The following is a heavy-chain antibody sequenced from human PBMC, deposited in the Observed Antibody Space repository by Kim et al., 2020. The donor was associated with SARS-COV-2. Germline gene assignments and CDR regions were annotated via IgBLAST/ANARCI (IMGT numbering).Heavy chain of an antibody. D-gene: IGHD4-17*01. CDR2: MYSGST. CDR3: GRGRGTN. CDR1: GFTVSGNY. Sequence: GGSLRLSCAASGFTVSGNYMSWVRQAPGKGLEWVSVMYSGSTYYADSVKGRFTISRDNSENTLYLQMNSLRVEDTAVYYCGRGRGTNWGQGTLVTVSS. V-gene: IGHV3-66*01. J-gene: IGHJ1*01.